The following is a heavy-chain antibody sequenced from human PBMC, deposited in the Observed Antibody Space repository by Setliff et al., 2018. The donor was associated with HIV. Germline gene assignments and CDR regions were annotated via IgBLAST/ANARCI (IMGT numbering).Heavy chain of an antibody. Sequence: SETLSLTCSVLGGSIISTDYYWGCVRQPPGKGLQWIGSIDSSGRTYDNPSLKSRLTMSVDTSKNQFSVRLTSVSAADMAVYYCVRIQSVSPHFESWGHGSLVTVSS. J-gene: IGHJ5*01. V-gene: IGHV4-39*01. CDR3: VRIQSVSPHFES. CDR2: IDSSGRT. CDR1: GGSIISTDYY.